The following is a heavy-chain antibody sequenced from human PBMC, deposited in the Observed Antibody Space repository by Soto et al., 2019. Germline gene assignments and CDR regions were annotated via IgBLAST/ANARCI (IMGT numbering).Heavy chain of an antibody. J-gene: IGHJ5*02. D-gene: IGHD3-22*01. CDR1: VFSISIGYF. CDR3: ARDSSGYYWFDP. CDR2: IYHSGTT. V-gene: IGHV4-38-2*02. Sequence: SETLSLTCAFSVFSISIGYFSGWVRQPPGKGPEWLGSIYHSGTTYYNPSVKGRVTISVDTSKNQFSLKMSSVTAADTAVYYCARDSSGYYWFDPWGQGTMVTVSS.